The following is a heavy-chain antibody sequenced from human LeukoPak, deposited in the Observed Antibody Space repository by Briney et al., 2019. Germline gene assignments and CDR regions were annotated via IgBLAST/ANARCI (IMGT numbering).Heavy chain of an antibody. CDR1: GFTFSDYY. J-gene: IGHJ4*02. CDR3: ARSTLAITYYFDY. D-gene: IGHD1-1*01. V-gene: IGHV3-11*01. Sequence: TGGSLRLSCAASGFTFSDYYMGWIRQAPGKGLEWVSYISSSGSTIYYADSVKGRFTISRDNAKNSLYLQMNSLRAEDTAVYYCARSTLAITYYFDYWGQGTLVTVSS. CDR2: ISSSGSTI.